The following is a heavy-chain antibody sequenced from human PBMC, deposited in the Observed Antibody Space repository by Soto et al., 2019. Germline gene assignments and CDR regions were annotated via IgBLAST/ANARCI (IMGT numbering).Heavy chain of an antibody. CDR3: AKDLYGSGYYRFDS. Sequence: GGSLRLSCAASGFTFNTYAMSWVRQAPGKGLEWVAGISGSVDSTKYADSVKGRFTISRDNSKSTVYLQMNSLRAEDTAVYYCAKDLYGSGYYRFDSWGQGTLVTVSS. J-gene: IGHJ4*02. CDR1: GFTFNTYA. D-gene: IGHD3-10*01. CDR2: ISGSVDST. V-gene: IGHV3-23*01.